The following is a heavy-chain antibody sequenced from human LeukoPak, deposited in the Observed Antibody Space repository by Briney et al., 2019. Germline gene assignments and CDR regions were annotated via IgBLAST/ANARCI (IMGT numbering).Heavy chain of an antibody. CDR3: ARGAIVVGAQHFDY. CDR1: GFTFSSYA. CDR2: IWYDGSNK. D-gene: IGHD1-26*01. Sequence: GGSLRLSCAASGFTFSSYAMSWVRQAPGKGLEGVAVIWYDGSNKYYADSVKGRFTISRDNSKNTLYLQMNSLRAEDTAVYYCARGAIVVGAQHFDYWGQGPLVTVSS. V-gene: IGHV3-33*08. J-gene: IGHJ4*02.